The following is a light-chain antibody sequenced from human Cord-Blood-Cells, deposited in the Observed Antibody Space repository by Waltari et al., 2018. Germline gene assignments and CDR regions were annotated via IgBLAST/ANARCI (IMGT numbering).Light chain of an antibody. CDR3: CSYAGSSTYV. V-gene: IGLV2-23*02. J-gene: IGLJ1*01. CDR1: SSDVGSYNL. Sequence: QSALTQPASVSGSPGQSITISCTGPSSDVGSYNLVSWYQQHPGKAPKLMIYEVSKRPSGVPNRFSGSKSGNTASLTISGLQAEDEADYYCCSYAGSSTYVFGTGTKVTVL. CDR2: EVS.